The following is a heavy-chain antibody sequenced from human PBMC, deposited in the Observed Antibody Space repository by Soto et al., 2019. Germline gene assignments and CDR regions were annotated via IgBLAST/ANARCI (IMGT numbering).Heavy chain of an antibody. CDR1: GFTFSGYW. CDR3: AKLSIPEMDV. J-gene: IGHJ6*04. V-gene: IGHV3-74*01. CDR2: INPDGSST. Sequence: GGSLRLSCAASGFTFSGYWMHWVRQAPGKGLVWVSRINPDGSSTSYADSVKGRFTISRDNAKNTLYLQMNSLTVEDTAVYYCAKLSIPEMDVWGKGTTVTVSS.